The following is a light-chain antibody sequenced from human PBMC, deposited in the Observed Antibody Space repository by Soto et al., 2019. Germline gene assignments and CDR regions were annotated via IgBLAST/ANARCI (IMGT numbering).Light chain of an antibody. CDR2: AAS. J-gene: IGKJ1*01. Sequence: DIQMTQSPSSLSASVGDRVTITCRASQGISNYLAWYQQKPGQDPVPLIYAASTLQPGVPSRFSGSGSGTDFTLTISSLQPEDVATYYCHKYNGAPWTFGQGTKVEI. CDR1: QGISNY. CDR3: HKYNGAPWT. V-gene: IGKV1-27*01.